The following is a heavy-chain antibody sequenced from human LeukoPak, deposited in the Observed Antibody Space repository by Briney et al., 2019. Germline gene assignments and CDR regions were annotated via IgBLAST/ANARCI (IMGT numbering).Heavy chain of an antibody. Sequence: GGSLRLSCAASGFTFSRYWMSWVRQAPGKGLEWVANIKQDGSEKYYVDSVKGRFTTSRDNAKNSLYLQMNSLRAEDTAVYYCARDFYGAFDIWGQGTMVTVSS. CDR1: GFTFSRYW. J-gene: IGHJ3*02. D-gene: IGHD3-16*01. V-gene: IGHV3-7*01. CDR2: IKQDGSEK. CDR3: ARDFYGAFDI.